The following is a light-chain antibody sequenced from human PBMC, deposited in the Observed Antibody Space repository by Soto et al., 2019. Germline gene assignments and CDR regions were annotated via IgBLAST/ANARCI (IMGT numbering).Light chain of an antibody. V-gene: IGLV1-40*01. CDR1: SSNIGAGYG. CDR2: GNS. CDR3: QSYDSSLSGSRV. J-gene: IGLJ1*01. Sequence: QSVLTQPPSVSGAPGQRVTISCTGSSSNIGAGYGVHWYQQLPGTAPKLLIYGNSNRPSGVPDRFSGSKSGTSASLAITGLQAADEADYYCQSYDSSLSGSRVFGTGTKVTVL.